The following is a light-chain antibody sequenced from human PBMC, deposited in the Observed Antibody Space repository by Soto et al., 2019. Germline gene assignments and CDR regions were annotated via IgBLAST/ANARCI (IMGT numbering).Light chain of an antibody. CDR3: SSYAASNNFYFV. J-gene: IGLJ3*02. V-gene: IGLV2-8*01. Sequence: QSVLTQPPSASGSPGQSVTISCTGTSSDVGGYNYVSWYQQYPGRAPKLMIYEVTKRPSGVPDRFSDSKSGNTASLTVSGLQAEDEAGYYCSSYAASNNFYFVFGGGTKVTVL. CDR1: SSDVGGYNY. CDR2: EVT.